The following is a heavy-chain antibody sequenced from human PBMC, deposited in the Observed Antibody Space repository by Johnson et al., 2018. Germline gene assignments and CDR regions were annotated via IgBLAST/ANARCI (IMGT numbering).Heavy chain of an antibody. CDR2: ISHDGSNI. V-gene: IGHV3-30*04. J-gene: IGHJ6*02. CDR3: ANARAEHSDGRDI. CDR1: GFTFSSYA. Sequence: VQLVESGGGVVQPGRSLRLSCAASGFTFSSYAMHWVRQAPGKGLEWVAVISHDGSNIYYADSVKGRFTISRDNSKNTLYLQMNNLRAEDTAVYYCANARAEHSDGRDIWGQGTTVTVSS. D-gene: IGHD3-10*01.